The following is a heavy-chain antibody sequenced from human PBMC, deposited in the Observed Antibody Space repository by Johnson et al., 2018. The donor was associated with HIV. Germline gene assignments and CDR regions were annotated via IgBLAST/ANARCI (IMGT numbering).Heavy chain of an antibody. CDR1: GFTFSSYA. J-gene: IGHJ3*02. CDR3: ARGLADCGGDCSPDAFDI. D-gene: IGHD2-21*02. V-gene: IGHV3-30*04. CDR2: ISYDGSNK. Sequence: QVQLVESGGGVVQPGRSLRLSCAASGFTFSSYAMHWVRQAPGKGLEWVAVISYDGSNKYYADSVKGRFTISRDNSKNTLYLQMNRLRAEDTAVYYCARGLADCGGDCSPDAFDIWGQGTMVTVSS.